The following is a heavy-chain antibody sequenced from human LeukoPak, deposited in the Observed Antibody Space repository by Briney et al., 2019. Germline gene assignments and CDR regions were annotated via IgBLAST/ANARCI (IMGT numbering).Heavy chain of an antibody. CDR1: GFTFSSYA. CDR3: ARDGAFGELLNYCFDY. Sequence: GRSLRLSCAASGFTFSSYAMHWVRQAPGKGLEWVAVISYDGSNKYYADSVKGRFTISRDNSKNTLYLQMNSLRAEDTAVYYCARDGAFGELLNYCFDYWGQGTLVTVSS. V-gene: IGHV3-30-3*01. D-gene: IGHD3-10*01. J-gene: IGHJ4*02. CDR2: ISYDGSNK.